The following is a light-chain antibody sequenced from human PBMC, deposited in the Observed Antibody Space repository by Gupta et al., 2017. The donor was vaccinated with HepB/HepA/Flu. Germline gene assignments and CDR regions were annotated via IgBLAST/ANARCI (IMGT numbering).Light chain of an antibody. CDR3: QQEYRSPKT. Sequence: DIVMTQSPDSLAVSLGERATINCKSSQSGRDSSNGRTYLAWYQRKPGQPPKLLIYWASTRESGVADRFSGSGSGTDFTLTISSLQADDVAVYYCQQEYRSPKTFGPGTKVEIK. CDR2: WAS. CDR1: QSGRDSSNGRTY. V-gene: IGKV4-1*01. J-gene: IGKJ1*01.